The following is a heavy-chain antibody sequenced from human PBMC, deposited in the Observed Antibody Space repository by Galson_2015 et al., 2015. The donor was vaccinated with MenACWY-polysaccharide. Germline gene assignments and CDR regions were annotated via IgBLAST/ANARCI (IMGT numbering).Heavy chain of an antibody. V-gene: IGHV3-23*01. D-gene: IGHD2-15*01. CDR1: GFAFRNYG. J-gene: IGHJ4*02. CDR3: AREGFCSGGTCYFYDY. Sequence: LRLSCAASGFAFRNYGMAWVRQAPGKGLEWVSAMSRTATTYYSASVKGRFTISRDNSKNTLYLQMNSLRVEDTAVYYCAREGFCSGGTCYFYDYWGQGILVTVSA. CDR2: MSRTATT.